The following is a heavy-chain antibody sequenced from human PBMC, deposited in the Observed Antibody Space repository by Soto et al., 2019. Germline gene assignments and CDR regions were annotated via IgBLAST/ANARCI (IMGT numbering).Heavy chain of an antibody. CDR2: IYYTGRT. J-gene: IGHJ4*02. CDR3: ARSMSRTVVSPTPY. Sequence: PSETLSLTCAVSGDSINSYYWNWIRQPPGKGLEWIGYIYYTGRTNANPSLKSRVTISVDTSKKQFSLRLNSVTAADTAVYYCARSMSRTVVSPTPYSGQGPLVTGFS. CDR1: GDSINSYY. V-gene: IGHV4-59*08. D-gene: IGHD4-17*01.